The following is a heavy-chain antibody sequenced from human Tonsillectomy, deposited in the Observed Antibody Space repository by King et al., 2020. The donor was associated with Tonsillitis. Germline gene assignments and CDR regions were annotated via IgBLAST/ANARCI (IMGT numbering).Heavy chain of an antibody. CDR3: ARDGRELTGDYYFDY. CDR2: ISYDGSDK. CDR1: GFTFSVYV. V-gene: IGHV3-30-3*01. D-gene: IGHD7-27*01. J-gene: IGHJ4*02. Sequence: VQLVESGGGVVQPGRSLRLSCAASGFTFSVYVMHWVRQAPGKGLEWVAVISYDGSDKYYADSVKGRFTISRDSSKKTLYLQMNSLRAEDTAVYYCARDGRELTGDYYFDYWDRGTLVTVSS.